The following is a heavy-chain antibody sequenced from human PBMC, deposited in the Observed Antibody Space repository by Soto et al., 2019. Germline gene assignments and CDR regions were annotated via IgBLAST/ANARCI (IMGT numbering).Heavy chain of an antibody. CDR1: GFTFSSYA. CDR3: ARESGVSSGWYDAFDI. CDR2: ISYNGSNK. Sequence: LRLSCAASGFTFSSYAMHWVRQAPGKGLEWVAVISYNGSNKYYADSVKGRFTISRDNSKNSLYLQMNSLRAEDTAVYYCARESGVSSGWYDAFDIWGQGTMVTVSS. V-gene: IGHV3-30-3*01. D-gene: IGHD6-19*01. J-gene: IGHJ3*02.